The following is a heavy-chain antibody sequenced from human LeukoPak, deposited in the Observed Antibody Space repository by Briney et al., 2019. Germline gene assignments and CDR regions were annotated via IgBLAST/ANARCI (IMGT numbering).Heavy chain of an antibody. J-gene: IGHJ4*02. V-gene: IGHV1-69*05. CDR1: GGTFSSYA. Sequence: GASVKVSCKASGGTFSSYAISWVRQAPGQGLEWMGMIIPIFGTANYAQKFQGRVTITTDESTSTASMELSSLRSEDTDVYYCARDHMVRGVTPLYYWGQGTLVTVSS. CDR2: IIPIFGTA. CDR3: ARDHMVRGVTPLYY. D-gene: IGHD3-10*01.